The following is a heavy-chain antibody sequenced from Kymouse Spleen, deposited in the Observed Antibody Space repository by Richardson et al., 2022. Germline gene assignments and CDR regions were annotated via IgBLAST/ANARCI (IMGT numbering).Heavy chain of an antibody. CDR3: AKDRDNWNYGMDV. CDR2: ISWNSGSI. Sequence: EVQLVESGGGLVQPGRSLRLSCAASGFTFDDYAMHWVRQAPGKGLEWVSGISWNSGSIGYADSVKGRFTISRDNAKNSLYLQMNSLRAEDTALYYCAKDRDNWNYGMDVWGQGTTVTVSS. D-gene: IGHD1-20*01,IGHD1-7*01. V-gene: IGHV3-9*01. CDR1: GFTFDDYA. J-gene: IGHJ6*02.